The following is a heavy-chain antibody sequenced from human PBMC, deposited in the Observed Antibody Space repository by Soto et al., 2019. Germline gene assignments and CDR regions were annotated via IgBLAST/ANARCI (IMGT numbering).Heavy chain of an antibody. Sequence: QVQVQESGPGLVKPSETLSLTCTVSGGSISNHYWSWIRQSPGKGLEWIANIYHSGTTNYNLSPKGRVTISIDSSKNQVSLKLNSVTAAATAVYYCARGGYRTLAWFDPWGQGTLVTVSS. CDR2: IYHSGTT. J-gene: IGHJ5*02. CDR3: ARGGYRTLAWFDP. CDR1: GGSISNHY. D-gene: IGHD6-13*01. V-gene: IGHV4-59*11.